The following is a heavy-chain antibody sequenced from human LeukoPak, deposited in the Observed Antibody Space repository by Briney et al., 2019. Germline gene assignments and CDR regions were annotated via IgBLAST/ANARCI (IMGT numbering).Heavy chain of an antibody. J-gene: IGHJ3*02. D-gene: IGHD2-21*01. CDR1: GYSFTSYW. Sequence: GESLKISCKGSGYSFTSYWIGWVRQMPVKGLEWMGIIYPGDSDTRYSPSFQGQVTISADKSISTAYLQWSSLKASDTAMYYCARRKAYCGGDCSAFDIWGQGTMVTVSS. CDR3: ARRKAYCGGDCSAFDI. CDR2: IYPGDSDT. V-gene: IGHV5-51*01.